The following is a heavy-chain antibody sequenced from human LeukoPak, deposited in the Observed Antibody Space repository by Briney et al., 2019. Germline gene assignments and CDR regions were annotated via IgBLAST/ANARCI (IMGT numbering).Heavy chain of an antibody. J-gene: IGHJ6*03. V-gene: IGHV4-34*01. CDR2: INHSGST. CDR3: ARVEEGYGSGRRENYYYYYMDV. Sequence: ASETLSLTCAVYGGSFSGYYWSWIRQPPGKGLEWIGEINHSGSTNYNPSLKSRVTISVDTSKNQFSLKLSSVTAADTAVYYCARVEEGYGSGRRENYYYYYMDVWGKGTTVTISS. D-gene: IGHD3-10*01. CDR1: GGSFSGYY.